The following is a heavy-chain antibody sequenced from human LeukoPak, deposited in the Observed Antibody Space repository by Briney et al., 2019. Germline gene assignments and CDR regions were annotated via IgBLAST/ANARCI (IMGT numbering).Heavy chain of an antibody. Sequence: SETLSLTCTVSGGSISNYYWSWIRQPPGKGLEWIGYIYYSGSSNYNPSLKSRVTISVDTSKNQFSLKLSSVTAADTAVYYLPRDGRADIWGEGKRVTV. D-gene: IGHD2-15*01. V-gene: IGHV4-59*01. CDR3: PRDGRADI. CDR1: GGSISNYY. CDR2: IYYSGSS. J-gene: IGHJ3*02.